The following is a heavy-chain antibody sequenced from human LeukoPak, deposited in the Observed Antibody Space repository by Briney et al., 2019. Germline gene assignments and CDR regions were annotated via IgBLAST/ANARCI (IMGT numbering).Heavy chain of an antibody. CDR1: VYTFRDYP. V-gene: IGHV3-49*03. CDR3: TRDGRSGYYYY. J-gene: IGHJ4*02. CDR2: IRSKAYGGTT. Sequence: GGSLRLSCTASVYTFRDYPMSWFRQAPGKGLEWLGFIRSKAYGGTTEYAASVKGRFTISRDDSKSIAYLQMNSLKTEDTAVYYCTRDGRSGYYYYWGQGTLVTVSS. D-gene: IGHD3-22*01.